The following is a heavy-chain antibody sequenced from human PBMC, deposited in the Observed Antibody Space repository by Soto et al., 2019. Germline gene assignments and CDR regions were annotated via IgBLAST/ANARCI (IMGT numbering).Heavy chain of an antibody. CDR3: ARRRDGYGNAFDI. Sequence: SETLSLTCTVSGGSISSSSYYWGWIRQPPGKGLEWIGSIYYSGSTYYNPSLKSRVTISVDTSKNQFSLKLSSVTAADTAVYYCARRRDGYGNAFDIWGQGTMVTVSS. D-gene: IGHD5-12*01. V-gene: IGHV4-39*01. J-gene: IGHJ3*02. CDR2: IYYSGST. CDR1: GGSISSSSYY.